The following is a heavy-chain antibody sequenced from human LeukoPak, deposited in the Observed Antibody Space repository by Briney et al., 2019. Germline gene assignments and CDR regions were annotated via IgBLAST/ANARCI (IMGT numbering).Heavy chain of an antibody. J-gene: IGHJ4*02. CDR2: IKQDGSEK. Sequence: GGFLRLSCAASGFTFSNYWMNWVRQAPGKGLEWVANIKQDGSEKYYVDSVKGRFTISRDNAKNSLYLQMNSLRAEDTAVYYCARMRAAAGTFHYWGQGTLVTVSS. D-gene: IGHD6-13*01. CDR3: ARMRAAAGTFHY. V-gene: IGHV3-7*01. CDR1: GFTFSNYW.